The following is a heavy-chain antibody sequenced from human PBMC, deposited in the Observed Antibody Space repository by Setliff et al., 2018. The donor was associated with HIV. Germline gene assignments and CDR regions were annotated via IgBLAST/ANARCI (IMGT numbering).Heavy chain of an antibody. CDR3: ARHSDFWSEDAFDI. V-gene: IGHV4-34*01. Sequence: PSETLSLTCAVYGGSFSGYYWSWIRQPPGKGLEWIGEINHSGSTNYNPSLKSRVTISVDTSKNQFSLKLSSVTAADTAVYYCARHSDFWSEDAFDIWAQGTVVTVSS. CDR2: INHSGST. D-gene: IGHD3-3*01. J-gene: IGHJ3*02. CDR1: GGSFSGYY.